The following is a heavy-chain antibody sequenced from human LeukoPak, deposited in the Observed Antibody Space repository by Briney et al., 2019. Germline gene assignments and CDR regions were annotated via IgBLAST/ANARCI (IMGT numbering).Heavy chain of an antibody. D-gene: IGHD3-10*01. V-gene: IGHV3-15*01. CDR1: GFTFSNAW. Sequence: GGSLRLSCAASGFTFSNAWMSWVRQAPGKGLEWVGRIKSKTDGGTTDYAAPVKGRFTISRDDSKNTLYLQMNSLKTEDTAVYYCTTPNSGVEMAFDYWGQGTLVTVSS. CDR2: IKSKTDGGTT. CDR3: TTPNSGVEMAFDY. J-gene: IGHJ4*02.